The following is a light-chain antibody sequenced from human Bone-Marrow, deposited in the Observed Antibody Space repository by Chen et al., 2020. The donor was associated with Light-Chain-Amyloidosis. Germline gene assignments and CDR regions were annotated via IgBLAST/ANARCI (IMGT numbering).Light chain of an antibody. V-gene: IGKV1-5*03. J-gene: IGKJ4*01. Sequence: DTQMTQSPSTLSASVGDRVTITCRASESISHWLAWYRQKPGQAPKLLIFQAWTLEDGVPSRFSGSGSGTDFTLTISSLQPDDFAVYYCQQYNSYPLTFGGGTKVEIK. CDR2: QAW. CDR3: QQYNSYPLT. CDR1: ESISHW.